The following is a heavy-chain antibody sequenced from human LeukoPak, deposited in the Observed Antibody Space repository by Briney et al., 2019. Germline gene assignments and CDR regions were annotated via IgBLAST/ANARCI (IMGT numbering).Heavy chain of an antibody. V-gene: IGHV3-53*01. CDR3: ARVLWSGDYPRFDY. J-gene: IGHJ4*02. CDR2: IYSGGIT. CDR1: GFSVSSNY. D-gene: IGHD4-17*01. Sequence: GGSLRLSCAASGFSVSSNYMNWVRQAPGKGLEWVSIIYSGGITYYADSVKGRFTISRDNSKNTLYLQMNSLRAEDTAVYYCARVLWSGDYPRFDYWGQGTLVTVSS.